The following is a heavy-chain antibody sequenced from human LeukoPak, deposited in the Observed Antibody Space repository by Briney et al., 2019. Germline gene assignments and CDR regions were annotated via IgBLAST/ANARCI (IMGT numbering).Heavy chain of an antibody. D-gene: IGHD5-24*01. CDR2: INPNSGGT. Sequence: GASVKVSCKASGYTFTGYYIHWVRQAPGQGLEWMGWINPNSGGTNNAQNFQGRVTMSRDTSISTAYMELSSLRSDDKAVYYCVRGGDGDRRDFDYWGQGTLVTVSS. V-gene: IGHV1-2*02. J-gene: IGHJ4*02. CDR3: VRGGDGDRRDFDY. CDR1: GYTFTGYY.